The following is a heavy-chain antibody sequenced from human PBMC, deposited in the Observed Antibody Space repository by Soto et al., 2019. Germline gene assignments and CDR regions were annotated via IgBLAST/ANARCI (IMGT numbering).Heavy chain of an antibody. Sequence: QVQLVESGGGVVQPGRSLRLSCAASGFTFSNYHIHWVRQAPGGGLEWVTSISHDGSDKYYADSVKGRFTISRDNSKNTLYLQMNSLRAEDTAVYYCAREGPYISTGNGPWDYWGQGTLVTVSS. CDR2: ISHDGSDK. V-gene: IGHV3-30-3*01. CDR1: GFTFSNYH. D-gene: IGHD3-3*02. CDR3: AREGPYISTGNGPWDY. J-gene: IGHJ4*02.